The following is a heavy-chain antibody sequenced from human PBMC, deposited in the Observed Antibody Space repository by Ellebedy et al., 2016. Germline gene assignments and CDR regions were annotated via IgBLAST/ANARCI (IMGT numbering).Heavy chain of an antibody. CDR1: GGPIIASDY. Sequence: SETLSLTXTVSGGPIIASDYWVWLRQPPGKGLDWIGNLYYNGGTHYNPSLESRVTISIDTSRNQFSLKLNSVTAADTAVYYCARYISGTMLDFWGQGTLVTASS. CDR3: ARYISGTMLDF. V-gene: IGHV4-39*01. D-gene: IGHD1-26*01. CDR2: LYYNGGT. J-gene: IGHJ4*02.